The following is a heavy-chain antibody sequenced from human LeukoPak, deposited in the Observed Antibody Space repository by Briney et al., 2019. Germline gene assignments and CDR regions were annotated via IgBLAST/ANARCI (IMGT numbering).Heavy chain of an antibody. V-gene: IGHV4-59*01. Sequence: SETLSLTCTVSGTSISNYYWSWIRQPPGKGLEWIGYIYYSGDTNYNPSLKSRVTMSVDTSKHQFSLKLSSLTAADTAVFYCARGTTRYTTTYYFDYWGQGTLVTVSS. D-gene: IGHD2-2*02. CDR1: GTSISNYY. CDR3: ARGTTRYTTTYYFDY. J-gene: IGHJ4*02. CDR2: IYYSGDT.